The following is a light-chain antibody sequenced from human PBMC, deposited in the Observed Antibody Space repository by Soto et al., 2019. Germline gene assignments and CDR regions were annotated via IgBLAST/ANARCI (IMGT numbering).Light chain of an antibody. Sequence: QSVLTQPPSASGTPGQRVTISCSGSTSNIGSNSVNWYQQFPGMAPKLLIYSSDKRPSGVPDRFSGSKSGTSASLAISGLQSEDEADYFCAAWDDSLDGLVFGGGTKLTVL. CDR2: SSD. CDR3: AAWDDSLDGLV. CDR1: TSNIGSNS. J-gene: IGLJ2*01. V-gene: IGLV1-44*01.